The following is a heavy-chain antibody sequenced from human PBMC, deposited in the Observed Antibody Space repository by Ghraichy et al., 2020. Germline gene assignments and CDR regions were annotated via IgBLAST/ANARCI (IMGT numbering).Heavy chain of an antibody. CDR1: GGSISSIGYS. CDR2: YYSGST. V-gene: IGHV4-30-4*07. D-gene: IGHD3-3*01. CDR3: ARVFLDAYFDAGHFDY. J-gene: IGHJ4*02. Sequence: SQTLSLTCAVSGGSISSIGYSWSWIPQPPGKGLEWIAYYSGSTSYNPPLQSRVTISVDRSKNRFSLVLSSVTAADTAVYFCARVFLDAYFDAGHFDYGGQGILVTVSS.